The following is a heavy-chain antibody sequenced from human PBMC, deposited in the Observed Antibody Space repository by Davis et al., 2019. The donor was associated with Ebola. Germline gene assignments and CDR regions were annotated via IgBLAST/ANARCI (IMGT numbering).Heavy chain of an antibody. CDR3: ATRAGGGSWDNWFDP. CDR2: INGDGTIT. Sequence: HTGGSLRLSCAASGFIVSDYWMHWVRQAPEKGLVWVSRINGDGTITNYADSVKGRFTISRDNAKKSLYLQVNSLRDEDTAVYYCATRAGGGSWDNWFDPWGQGTLVSVSS. CDR1: GFIVSDYW. D-gene: IGHD1-26*01. J-gene: IGHJ5*02. V-gene: IGHV3-74*01.